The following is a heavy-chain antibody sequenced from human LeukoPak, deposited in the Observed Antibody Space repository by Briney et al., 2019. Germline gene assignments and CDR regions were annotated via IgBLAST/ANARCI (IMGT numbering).Heavy chain of an antibody. CDR1: GFTFNGHW. CDR2: INGDGSTI. D-gene: IGHD6-13*01. V-gene: IGHV3-74*01. J-gene: IGHJ4*02. CDR3: ASTIGSAGTQY. Sequence: PGGSLRLSCEASGFTFNGHWMHWVRQAPGKGLVWVSLINGDGSTISYADSAKGRFTISRDNAKNRLYLQMNSLGADDTAVYYCASTIGSAGTQYWGQGTLVTVSS.